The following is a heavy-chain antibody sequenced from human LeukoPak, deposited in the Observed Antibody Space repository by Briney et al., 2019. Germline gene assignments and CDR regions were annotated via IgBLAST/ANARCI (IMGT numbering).Heavy chain of an antibody. V-gene: IGHV4-39*07. CDR3: ARDDRGTSRLDAFDI. J-gene: IGHJ3*02. CDR1: GGSISSSSYY. Sequence: SETLSLTCTVSGGSISSSSYYWGWIRQPPGKGLEWIGSIYYSGSTYYNPSLKSRVTISVDTSRNQYSLKLSSVTAADTAIYYCARDDRGTSRLDAFDIWGQGTVVTVSS. D-gene: IGHD1-1*01. CDR2: IYYSGST.